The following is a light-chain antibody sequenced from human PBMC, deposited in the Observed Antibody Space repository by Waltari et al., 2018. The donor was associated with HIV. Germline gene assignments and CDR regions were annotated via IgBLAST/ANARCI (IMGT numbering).Light chain of an antibody. Sequence: DIVMTQYPDSLAVSLGGRTDITCKSSQNLFYSSNNKNYLAWYQHKPGQPPKLLFYWASTRESGVPDRFSGSGSGTNFTLTISSLQADDVAVYFCQQYYSTPPTFGQGTKLEI. J-gene: IGKJ2*01. CDR2: WAS. CDR3: QQYYSTPPT. V-gene: IGKV4-1*01. CDR1: QNLFYSSNNKNY.